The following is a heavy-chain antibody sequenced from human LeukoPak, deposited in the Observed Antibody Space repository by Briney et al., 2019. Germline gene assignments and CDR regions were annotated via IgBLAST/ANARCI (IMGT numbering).Heavy chain of an antibody. D-gene: IGHD2-2*01. V-gene: IGHV4-39*01. CDR2: IYYSGST. Sequence: SETLSLTCTVSGGSISSSNYYWGWIRQPPGKGLEWIASIYYSGSTYYNPSLKSRVTISVDTSKNQFSLKLSSVTAADTAVYYCARHSLIQDIVVVPAAVDYWGQGTLVTVSS. CDR1: GGSISSSNYY. CDR3: ARHSLIQDIVVVPAAVDY. J-gene: IGHJ4*02.